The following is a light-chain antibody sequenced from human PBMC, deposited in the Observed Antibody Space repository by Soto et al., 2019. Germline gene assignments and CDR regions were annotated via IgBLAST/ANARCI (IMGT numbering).Light chain of an antibody. Sequence: DIVMTQSPDSLAVSLGERATINCKSSQSVLYYSNNKNYLAWYQQKPGQPPKLLIYWASTRESGVPDRLSGSGSGTDFTLTISSLQAEDVAVYYCQQYYSTPRTFGRGTKVEIK. CDR3: QQYYSTPRT. CDR1: QSVLYYSNNKNY. J-gene: IGKJ1*01. CDR2: WAS. V-gene: IGKV4-1*01.